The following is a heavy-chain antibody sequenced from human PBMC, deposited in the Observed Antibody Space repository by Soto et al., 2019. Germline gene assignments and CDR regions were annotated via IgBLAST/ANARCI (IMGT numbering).Heavy chain of an antibody. CDR1: GYTFSSYA. D-gene: IGHD3-22*01. Sequence: VGSLRLSCAASGYTFSSYAMTWVRKAPRTGLEWVSVISGSGGSTFYADSVKGRFTIPRDNSKNTLYLQMNSLRAEDTAVYYCAKDKSQNYYDSSAYYLWGQGTLVTVSS. CDR3: AKDKSQNYYDSSAYYL. J-gene: IGHJ4*02. V-gene: IGHV3-23*01. CDR2: ISGSGGST.